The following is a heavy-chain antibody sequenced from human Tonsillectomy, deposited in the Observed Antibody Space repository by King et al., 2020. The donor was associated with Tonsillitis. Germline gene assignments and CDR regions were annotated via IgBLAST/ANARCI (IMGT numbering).Heavy chain of an antibody. CDR3: AREGYYAYYYYGMDV. CDR1: GFTFSSYS. Sequence: EVQLVQSGGGLVKPGGSLRLSCAASGFTFSSYSINWVRQAPGKGLEWVSSISSSSSYIQYADSVKGRFTISRDNAKNSLYLQMNSLRAEDTAVYYCAREGYYAYYYYGMDVWGQGTTVTVSS. D-gene: IGHD3-16*01. CDR2: ISSSSSYI. J-gene: IGHJ6*02. V-gene: IGHV3-21*01.